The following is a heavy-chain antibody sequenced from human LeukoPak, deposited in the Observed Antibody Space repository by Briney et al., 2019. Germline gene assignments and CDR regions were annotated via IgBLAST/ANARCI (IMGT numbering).Heavy chain of an antibody. CDR2: IWYDGINN. V-gene: IGHV3-33*01. CDR1: GFTFSNYD. CDR3: ARDYSRNSFDY. D-gene: IGHD6-13*01. J-gene: IGHJ4*02. Sequence: GGSLRLSCAASGFTFSNYDMHWVRQDPGKGLVWVAVIWYDGINNYYADSVKGRFSISRDNSKNALYLQMNSLSAEDTAVYFCARDYSRNSFDYWGQGTLVTVSS.